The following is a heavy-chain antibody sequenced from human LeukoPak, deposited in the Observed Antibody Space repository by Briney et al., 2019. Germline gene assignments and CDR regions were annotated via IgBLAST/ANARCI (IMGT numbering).Heavy chain of an antibody. CDR2: IRSKAYGGTT. CDR3: TRGRVMAVAAPFDY. Sequence: PGGSLRLSGTASGFTFGDYAMSWFRQAPGKGREGVGFIRSKAYGGTTEYAACVKGRFAISRDDSKRIAYMQRTSLTTEDTAVYYCTRGRVMAVAAPFDYWGPGTPVTVSS. CDR1: GFTFGDYA. D-gene: IGHD6-19*01. J-gene: IGHJ4*02. V-gene: IGHV3-49*03.